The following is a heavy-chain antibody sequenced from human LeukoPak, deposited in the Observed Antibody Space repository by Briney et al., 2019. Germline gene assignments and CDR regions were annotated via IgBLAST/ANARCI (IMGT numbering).Heavy chain of an antibody. V-gene: IGHV3-23*01. CDR3: AKDPNPFYDFWSGYK. D-gene: IGHD3-3*01. Sequence: GGSLRLSCAASGFTFTGHTMTWLRQAPGKGLEWVSIIGGRDGRTYYAGSVQGRFTISRDNSKNILYLQMNSLRAEDTAVYYCAKDPNPFYDFWSGYKWGQGTLVTVSS. J-gene: IGHJ4*02. CDR1: GFTFTGHT. CDR2: IGGRDGRT.